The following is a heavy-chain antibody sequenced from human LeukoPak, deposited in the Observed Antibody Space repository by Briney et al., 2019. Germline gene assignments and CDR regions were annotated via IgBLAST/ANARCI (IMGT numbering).Heavy chain of an antibody. Sequence: GGSLRLSCAASGFTVSSNYMNWVRQAPGKGLEWVSVIYISGSTYYADSVKGRFTISRDNAKNSLYLQMNSLRAEDTAVYYCARDGDDSSGYYPTRVDYWGQGTLVTVSS. J-gene: IGHJ4*02. CDR3: ARDGDDSSGYYPTRVDY. CDR1: GFTVSSNY. V-gene: IGHV3-53*01. CDR2: IYISGST. D-gene: IGHD3-22*01.